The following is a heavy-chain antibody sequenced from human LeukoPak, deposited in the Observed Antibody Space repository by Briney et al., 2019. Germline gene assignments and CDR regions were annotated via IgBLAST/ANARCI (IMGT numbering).Heavy chain of an antibody. CDR1: GGSISSYY. D-gene: IGHD3-10*01. J-gene: IGHJ6*02. V-gene: IGHV4-4*07. CDR2: IYTSGST. Sequence: SETLSLTCTVSGGSISSYYWSWIRQPAGKGLEWIGRIYTSGSTNYNPSLKSRVTMSVDMSKNQFSLKLSSVTAADTAVYYCARDHAILLWFGELSGRPYYYGMDVWGQGTTVTVSS. CDR3: ARDHAILLWFGELSGRPYYYGMDV.